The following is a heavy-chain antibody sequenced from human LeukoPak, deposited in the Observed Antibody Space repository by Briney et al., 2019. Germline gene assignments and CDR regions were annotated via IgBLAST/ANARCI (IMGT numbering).Heavy chain of an antibody. Sequence: HPGGSLRLSCAASGFTFSSYAMSWVRQAPGKGLEWVSAISGSGGSTYYADSVKGRFTISRDNSKNTLYLQMNSLRAEDTAVYYCAKDPPSWYSSSWYGFDPRGQGTLVTVSS. CDR2: ISGSGGST. V-gene: IGHV3-23*01. CDR1: GFTFSSYA. D-gene: IGHD6-13*01. CDR3: AKDPPSWYSSSWYGFDP. J-gene: IGHJ5*02.